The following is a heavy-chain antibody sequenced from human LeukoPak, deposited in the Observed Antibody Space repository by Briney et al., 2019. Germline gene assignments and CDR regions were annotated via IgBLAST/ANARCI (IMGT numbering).Heavy chain of an antibody. D-gene: IGHD5-12*01. CDR1: GGTFSSYA. CDR2: IIPILGIA. Sequence: SVTVSCKASGGTFSSYAISWVRQAPGQGLEWMGRIIPILGIANYAQKFQGRVTITADKSTSTAYMELSSLRSEDTAVYYCARDSGGYSGYDHTIDYWGQGTLVTVSS. V-gene: IGHV1-69*04. CDR3: ARDSGGYSGYDHTIDY. J-gene: IGHJ4*02.